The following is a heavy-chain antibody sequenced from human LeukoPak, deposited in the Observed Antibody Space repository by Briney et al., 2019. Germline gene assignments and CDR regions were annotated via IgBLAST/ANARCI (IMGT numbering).Heavy chain of an antibody. D-gene: IGHD3-10*02. Sequence: SETLSLTCMLSGASISTSTYCWGWIRQSPGKELEWIGSISYLGTTYFNPSLQSRVSMSIDTSKNQFSLKMSSVTAADTAVYYCSRHSSVRGVMAWGQGALVTVSS. J-gene: IGHJ4*02. CDR1: GASISTSTYC. CDR3: SRHSSVRGVMA. V-gene: IGHV4-39*01. CDR2: ISYLGTT.